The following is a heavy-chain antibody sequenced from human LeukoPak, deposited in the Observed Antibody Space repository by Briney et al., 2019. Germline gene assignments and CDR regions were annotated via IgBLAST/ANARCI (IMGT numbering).Heavy chain of an antibody. Sequence: PSETLSLTCTVSGGSISSGDYYWGWIRQPPGKGLEWIGYIYYSGSTYYNPSLKSRVTISVDTSKIQFSLKLSSVTAADTALDYCARDSYDGDYAIDPWGQGTLVTVSS. CDR2: IYYSGST. D-gene: IGHD4-17*01. J-gene: IGHJ5*02. CDR1: GGSISSGDYY. V-gene: IGHV4-30-4*01. CDR3: ARDSYDGDYAIDP.